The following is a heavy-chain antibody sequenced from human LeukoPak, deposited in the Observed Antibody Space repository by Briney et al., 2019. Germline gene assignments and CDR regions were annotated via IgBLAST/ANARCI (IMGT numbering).Heavy chain of an antibody. CDR2: IRQDGSDK. CDR3: AREQSAYVLSDAVDV. Sequence: PGGSLRLSCAASGFTFRTYSMHWVRQAPGKRLAWVGAIRQDGSDKYYADSVRGRFTISRDNSKDTLYLEMSSLRAEDSALYYCAREQSAYVLSDAVDVWGQGTMVTVSS. CDR1: GFTFRTYS. D-gene: IGHD5-12*01. V-gene: IGHV3-30-3*01. J-gene: IGHJ3*01.